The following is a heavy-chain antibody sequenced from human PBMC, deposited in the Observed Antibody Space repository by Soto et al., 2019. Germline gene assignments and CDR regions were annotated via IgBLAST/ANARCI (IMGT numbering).Heavy chain of an antibody. Sequence: QVQLQESGPGLVKPSETLSLTCTVSGGSISSYYWSWIRQPPGNGLEWIGDIYYRGSTNYNPSLKSRVPISVDTSKNQFSLKLSSVTAADTAMYYCAGFNLYFDLWGRGTLVTVSS. J-gene: IGHJ2*01. CDR1: GGSISSYY. CDR2: IYYRGST. V-gene: IGHV4-59*01. CDR3: AGFNLYFDL. D-gene: IGHD3-10*01.